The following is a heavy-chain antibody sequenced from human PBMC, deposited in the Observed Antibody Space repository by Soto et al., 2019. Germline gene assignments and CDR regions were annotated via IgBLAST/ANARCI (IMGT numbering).Heavy chain of an antibody. D-gene: IGHD3-10*01. CDR2: IYYSGST. CDR3: ARGSDWSIVYFAY. CDR1: GCSISSYY. V-gene: IGHV4-59*08. J-gene: IGHJ4*02. Sequence: SETLSLTCTVSGCSISSYYWSWIRQPPGKGLEWIGYIYYSGSTNYNPSLKSRVTISVDTSKNQFSLKLSSVTAADTAVYYWARGSDWSIVYFAYWGQGTLVTVAS.